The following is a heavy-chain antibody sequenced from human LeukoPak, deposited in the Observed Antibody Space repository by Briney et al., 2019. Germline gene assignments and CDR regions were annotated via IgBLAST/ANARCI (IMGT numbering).Heavy chain of an antibody. V-gene: IGHV4-39*07. CDR3: ARESRGATQGVG. D-gene: IGHD3-10*01. CDR1: GGSISSTNYY. CDR2: IYYSGST. J-gene: IGHJ4*02. Sequence: SETLSLTCTVSGGSISSTNYYWGWIRQPPGKGLEWIGSIYYSGSTYYNPSLKSRVTISVDTSKNQFSLKLSSVTAADTAVYYCARESRGATQGVGWGQGTLVTVSS.